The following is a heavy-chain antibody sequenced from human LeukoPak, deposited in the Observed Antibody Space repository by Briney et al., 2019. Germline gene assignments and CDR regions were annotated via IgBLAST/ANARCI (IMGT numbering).Heavy chain of an antibody. D-gene: IGHD6-13*01. Sequence: GGSLRLSCAASGFTFSSYAMHWVRQAPGKGLEWVAVISYDGSNKYYADSVKGRFTISRDNSKNTLYLQMNSLRAEDTAVYYCARGYSSSWNEFDYWGQGTLVTVSS. V-gene: IGHV3-30*04. CDR1: GFTFSSYA. CDR2: ISYDGSNK. J-gene: IGHJ4*02. CDR3: ARGYSSSWNEFDY.